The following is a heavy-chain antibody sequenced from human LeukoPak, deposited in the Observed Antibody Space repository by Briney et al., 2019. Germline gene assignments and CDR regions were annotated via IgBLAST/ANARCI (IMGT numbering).Heavy chain of an antibody. Sequence: ETLSLTCAVYGGSFSGYYWSWIRQPPGKGLEWVSSISSSSSYIYYADSVKGRFTISRDNAKNSLYLQMNSLRAEDTAVYYCARDRDNWNDPYFDYWGQGTLVTVSS. CDR2: ISSSSSYI. CDR1: GGSFSGYY. J-gene: IGHJ4*02. CDR3: ARDRDNWNDPYFDY. D-gene: IGHD1-20*01. V-gene: IGHV3-21*01.